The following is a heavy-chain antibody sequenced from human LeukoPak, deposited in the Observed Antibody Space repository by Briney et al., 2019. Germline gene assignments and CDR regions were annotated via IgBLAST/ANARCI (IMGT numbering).Heavy chain of an antibody. CDR2: INHSGST. J-gene: IGHJ4*02. V-gene: IGHV4-34*01. D-gene: IGHD2-2*01. CDR3: ARGRDIVVVPAALDFDY. CDR1: GGSFSGYY. Sequence: SETLSLTCAVYGGSFSGYYWSWIRQPPGKGLEWIGEINHSGSTNYNPSLKSRVTISVDTSKNQFSLKLSSVTAADTAVYYCARGRDIVVVPAALDFDYWGQGTLVTASS.